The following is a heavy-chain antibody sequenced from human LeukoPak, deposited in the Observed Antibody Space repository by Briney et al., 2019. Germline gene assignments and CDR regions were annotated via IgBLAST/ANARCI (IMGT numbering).Heavy chain of an antibody. CDR1: GYTFTGYY. J-gene: IGHJ5*02. CDR3: ATTRTNMIVVADNWFDP. V-gene: IGHV1-2*02. D-gene: IGHD3-22*01. Sequence: ASVKVSCKASGYTFTGYYMHWVRQAPGQGLEWMGWINPNSGGTNYAQKFQGRVTMTRDTSISTAYMELSSLRSEDTAVYYCATTRTNMIVVADNWFDPWGQGTLVTVSS. CDR2: INPNSGGT.